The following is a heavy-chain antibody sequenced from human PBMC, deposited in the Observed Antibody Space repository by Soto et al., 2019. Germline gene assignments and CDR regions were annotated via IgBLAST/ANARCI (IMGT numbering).Heavy chain of an antibody. J-gene: IGHJ4*02. CDR3: ARAALSGSYAVFAPD. CDR1: GYTFTSYG. D-gene: IGHD6-19*01. V-gene: IGHV1-18*01. CDR2: ISAYNGNT. Sequence: ASVKVSCKASGYTFTSYGISWVRQAPGQGLEWMGWISAYNGNTNYAQKLQGRVTMTTDTSTSTAYMELRSLRSDDTAVYYCARAALSGSYAVFAPDWGQGTLVTVSS.